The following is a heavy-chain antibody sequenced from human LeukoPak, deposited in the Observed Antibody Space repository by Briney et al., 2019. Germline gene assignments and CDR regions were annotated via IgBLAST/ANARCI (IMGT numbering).Heavy chain of an antibody. Sequence: QSGGSLRLSCVASGFTFSSFGMNWVRQAPGKGLEWVSYIGSGSSAIHYADSVKGRFTIFRDNAKNSLYLQMNSLRDEDAAVYHCAGASPSGYDYWGQGTLVTVSS. D-gene: IGHD3-22*01. CDR2: IGSGSSAI. CDR3: AGASPSGYDY. V-gene: IGHV3-48*02. CDR1: GFTFSSFG. J-gene: IGHJ4*02.